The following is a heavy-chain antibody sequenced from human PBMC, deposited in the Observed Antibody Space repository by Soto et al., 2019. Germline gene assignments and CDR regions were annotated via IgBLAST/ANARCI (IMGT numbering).Heavy chain of an antibody. Sequence: QVQLQESGPGLVKPSQTLSLTCTVSGGSISSGGYYWSWIRQHPGKGLEWIGYIYYSGSTYYNPSHKSRATISVDTSKNQFFLKLSSVTAADTAVYYCAREGGYCTNGVCYLGAFDIWGQGTKVTVSP. V-gene: IGHV4-31*03. CDR2: IYYSGST. CDR1: GGSISSGGYY. D-gene: IGHD2-8*01. J-gene: IGHJ3*02. CDR3: AREGGYCTNGVCYLGAFDI.